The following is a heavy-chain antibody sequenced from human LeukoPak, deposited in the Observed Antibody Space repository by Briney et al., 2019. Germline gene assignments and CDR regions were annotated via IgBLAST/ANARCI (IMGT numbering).Heavy chain of an antibody. J-gene: IGHJ4*02. CDR3: AEMGDTAMVH. CDR2: ISSSSSYI. Sequence: PGGSLRLSCAASGFTFSSYSMNWVRQAPGKGLEWVSSISSSSSYIYYADSVKGRFTISRGNAKNSLYLQMNSLRAEDTAVYYCAEMGDTAMVHWGQGTLVTVSS. D-gene: IGHD5-18*01. CDR1: GFTFSSYS. V-gene: IGHV3-21*01.